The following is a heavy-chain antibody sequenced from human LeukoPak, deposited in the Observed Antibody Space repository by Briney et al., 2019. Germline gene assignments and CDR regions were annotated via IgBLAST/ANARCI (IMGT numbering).Heavy chain of an antibody. J-gene: IGHJ6*04. CDR1: GFTFSSYS. V-gene: IGHV3-21*01. CDR3: VREIIIPGSTGYPLDV. D-gene: IGHD3-22*01. CDR2: ISSGSVNI. Sequence: PGGSLRLSCAASGFTFSSYSINWVRQAPGQGLEWVAYISSGSVNIFYADSVKGRFTISRDNAKNSMYLEMDSLRAEDTAVYYCVREIIIPGSTGYPLDVWGKGTTVTVSS.